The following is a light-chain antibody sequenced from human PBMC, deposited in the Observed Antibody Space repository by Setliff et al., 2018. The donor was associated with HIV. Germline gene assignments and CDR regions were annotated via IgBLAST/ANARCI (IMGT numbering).Light chain of an antibody. CDR1: SSDVGGYNF. CDR2: DVS. CDR3: SSYTSSSTLNV. Sequence: QSVLTQPASVSGSPGQSITISCTGTSSDVGGYNFVSWYQHHPGKAPILMIYDVSTRPSGVSNRFSGSKSDNTASLTISGLQAEDEADYYCSSYTSSSTLNVFGTGTK. J-gene: IGLJ1*01. V-gene: IGLV2-14*03.